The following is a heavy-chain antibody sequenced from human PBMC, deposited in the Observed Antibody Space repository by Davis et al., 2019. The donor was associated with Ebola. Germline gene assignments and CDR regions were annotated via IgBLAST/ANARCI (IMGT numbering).Heavy chain of an antibody. D-gene: IGHD3-10*01. J-gene: IGHJ4*02. CDR2: IRYDGSSK. CDR1: GFTFSSYG. Sequence: GESLKISCAASGFTFSSYGMYWVRQAPGKGLEWVAFIRYDGSSKYCADSVKGRFTISRDNSKNTLCLQMNSLRAEDTAVYYCARGNGQNYGSALDYWGQRTLVTVSS. CDR3: ARGNGQNYGSALDY. V-gene: IGHV3-30*02.